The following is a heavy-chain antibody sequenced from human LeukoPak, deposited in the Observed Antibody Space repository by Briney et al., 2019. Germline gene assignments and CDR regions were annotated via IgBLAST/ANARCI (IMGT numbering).Heavy chain of an antibody. CDR3: ARDTPYYYGSGSYWPADY. Sequence: PSETLSLTCAVSGGSFSGYYWTWIRQPAGKGLEWIGRIYASGSTNYNPSLKSRVTMSVDTSKNQFSLKLSSVTAADTAVYYCARDTPYYYGSGSYWPADYWGQGTLVTVSS. CDR1: GGSFSGYY. V-gene: IGHV4-4*07. D-gene: IGHD3-10*01. CDR2: IYASGST. J-gene: IGHJ4*02.